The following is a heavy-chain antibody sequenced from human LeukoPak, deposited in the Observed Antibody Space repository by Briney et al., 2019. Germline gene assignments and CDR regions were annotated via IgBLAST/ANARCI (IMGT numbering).Heavy chain of an antibody. CDR2: INHSGNT. J-gene: IGHJ5*02. V-gene: IGHV4-34*01. D-gene: IGHD3-3*01. Sequence: SETLSLTCAVYGGSFSLYYWTWIRQSQGRGLEWMGEINHSGNTNYNPSLKSRVTISVDTSKNQFSLQVTSVTAADTAVYYCARGIWRGANWFDPWGQGTLVTVSS. CDR1: GGSFSLYY. CDR3: ARGIWRGANWFDP.